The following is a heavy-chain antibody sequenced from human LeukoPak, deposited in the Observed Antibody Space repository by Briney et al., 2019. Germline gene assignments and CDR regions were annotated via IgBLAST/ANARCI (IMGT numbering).Heavy chain of an antibody. CDR2: ISSSSSYI. CDR3: ARSVVVEWLSHDAFDI. J-gene: IGHJ3*02. CDR1: GFTFSTYR. D-gene: IGHD3-3*01. Sequence: GGSLRLSCAASGFTFSTYRINWVRQAPGKGLEWVSSISSSSSYIYYADSVKGRFTISRDNAKNSLYLQMNSLRAEDTAVYSCARSVVVEWLSHDAFDIWGQGTMVTVSS. V-gene: IGHV3-21*01.